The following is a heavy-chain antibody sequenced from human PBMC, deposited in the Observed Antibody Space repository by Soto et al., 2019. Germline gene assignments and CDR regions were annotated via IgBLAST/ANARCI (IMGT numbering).Heavy chain of an antibody. V-gene: IGHV2-5*02. CDR1: GFSLSTDGVG. Sequence: KESGPTLVKPIQTLTLTCTFSGFSLSTDGVGVGWIRQPPGKALEWLALIYWDDDQRYSPSLKTRLTITKDTSKNQVVLTMTNMDPVDTATYYCAHAYGGTSWPNDAFDVWGQGTVVTVSS. D-gene: IGHD2-2*01. CDR3: AHAYGGTSWPNDAFDV. J-gene: IGHJ3*01. CDR2: IYWDDDQ.